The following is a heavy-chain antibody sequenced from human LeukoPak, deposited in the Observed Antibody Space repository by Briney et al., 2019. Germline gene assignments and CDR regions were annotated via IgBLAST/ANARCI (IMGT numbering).Heavy chain of an antibody. D-gene: IGHD6-13*01. CDR2: IASNGGSE. J-gene: IGHJ4*02. CDR3: AKRGHYSINWYHYFDY. V-gene: IGHV3-30*18. Sequence: PGGSLRLSCAASGFTFTTYGLHWVRQAPGKGLEWAAAIASNGGSEYYADSVKGRFTISRDNSKNTLFLQMNSLRPDDTAVYYCAKRGHYSINWYHYFDYWGQGTLVTVSS. CDR1: GFTFTTYG.